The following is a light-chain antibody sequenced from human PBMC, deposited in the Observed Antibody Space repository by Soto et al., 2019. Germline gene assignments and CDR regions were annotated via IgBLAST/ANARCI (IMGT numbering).Light chain of an antibody. CDR3: QHSYGTPRT. CDR2: AVS. J-gene: IGKJ1*01. Sequence: DIQMTQSPSSLSASVGDRVTITCRASQSISTYLNWYQHKPGQAPKVLIYAVSSLQSGVPSRFSGSGSGTDFTLTITSLQTEDSATYYCQHSYGTPRTFGQGTKVDIK. V-gene: IGKV1-39*01. CDR1: QSISTY.